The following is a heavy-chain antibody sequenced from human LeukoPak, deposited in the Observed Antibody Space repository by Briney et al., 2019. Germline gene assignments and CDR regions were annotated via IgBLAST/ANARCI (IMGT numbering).Heavy chain of an antibody. Sequence: ASVKVSCTASGYTFTSYYMHWVRQAPGQELEWMGIINPSGGSTSYAQKFKGRVTITRDTSTSTVYMEMGSLRSEDTAVYYCARPSDPDYDFWSGYPHWGQGTLVTVSS. CDR2: INPSGGST. CDR3: ARPSDPDYDFWSGYPH. V-gene: IGHV1-46*03. J-gene: IGHJ4*02. D-gene: IGHD3-3*01. CDR1: GYTFTSYY.